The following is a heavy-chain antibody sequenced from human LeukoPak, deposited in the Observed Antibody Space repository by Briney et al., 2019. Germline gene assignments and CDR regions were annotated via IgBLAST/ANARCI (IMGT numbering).Heavy chain of an antibody. Sequence: PSQTLSLTCNVSGCSINSGGYFWTWIRQHPVQGLEWIGYIYYTGSTYYSPSLTSRVSLSIDTSNNQFSLKLSSVTAADTAMYYCARKVDQYYYYMDVWGKGTAVTVSS. CDR2: IYYTGST. CDR3: ARKVDQYYYYMDV. D-gene: IGHD2-2*01. CDR1: GCSINSGGYF. J-gene: IGHJ6*03. V-gene: IGHV4-31*03.